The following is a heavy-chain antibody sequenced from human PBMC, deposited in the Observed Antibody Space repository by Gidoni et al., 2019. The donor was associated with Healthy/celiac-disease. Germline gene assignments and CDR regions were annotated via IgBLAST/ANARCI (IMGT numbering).Heavy chain of an antibody. Sequence: QVQLVESGGGVVQPGRSLRLSCAASGFTFRRYAMHWVPQAPGKGLEWVAVISYDGRNKYYADSVKGRFTISRDNSKNTLYLQMNSLRAEDTAVYYCASSPGEFCTNGVCYNYYYDGMDVWGQGTTVTVSS. CDR3: ASSPGEFCTNGVCYNYYYDGMDV. V-gene: IGHV3-30*04. D-gene: IGHD2-8*01. CDR2: ISYDGRNK. J-gene: IGHJ6*02. CDR1: GFTFRRYA.